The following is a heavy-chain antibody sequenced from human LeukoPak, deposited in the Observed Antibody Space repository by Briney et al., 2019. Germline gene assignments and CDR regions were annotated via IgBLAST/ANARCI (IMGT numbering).Heavy chain of an antibody. J-gene: IGHJ3*02. V-gene: IGHV3-48*03. D-gene: IGHD3-16*02. CDR3: AREGGFGYDDALDT. Sequence: GGSLRLSCTASGFTFSTYEMNWVRQAPGKGLEWISYISGSGSSIFYADSLQGRFTVSRDNAKNSVYLQMNSLRAEDTAVYYCAREGGFGYDDALDTWGHGTTVTVSS. CDR1: GFTFSTYE. CDR2: ISGSGSSI.